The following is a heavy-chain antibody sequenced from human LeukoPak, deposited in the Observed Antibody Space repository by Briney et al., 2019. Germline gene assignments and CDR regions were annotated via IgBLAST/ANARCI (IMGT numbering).Heavy chain of an antibody. D-gene: IGHD3-10*01. CDR3: ARVHYGSGYYYYYYMDV. V-gene: IGHV4-39*07. J-gene: IGHJ6*03. CDR1: GVSISSSNSY. CDR2: IYHSGST. Sequence: SETLSLTCTVSGVSISSSNSYWGWIRQPPGKGLEWIGSIYHSGSTYYNPSLKSRVTISVDTSKNQFSLKLSSVTAADTAVYYCARVHYGSGYYYYYYMDVWGKGTTVTISS.